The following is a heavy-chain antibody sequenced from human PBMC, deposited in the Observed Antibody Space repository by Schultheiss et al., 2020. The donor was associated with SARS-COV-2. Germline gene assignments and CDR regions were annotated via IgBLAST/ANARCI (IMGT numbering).Heavy chain of an antibody. V-gene: IGHV3-23*01. CDR1: GFTFSSYV. D-gene: IGHD3-16*01. Sequence: GGSLRLSCAASGFTFSSYVMNWVRQAPGKGLEWVSMISATGGSTLYAPSVKGRFTISRDSSKNTLSLQMNTLRAEDTAIYYCTRDGTGGGRDYYYGMDVWGQGTTVTVSS. J-gene: IGHJ6*02. CDR3: TRDGTGGGRDYYYGMDV. CDR2: ISATGGST.